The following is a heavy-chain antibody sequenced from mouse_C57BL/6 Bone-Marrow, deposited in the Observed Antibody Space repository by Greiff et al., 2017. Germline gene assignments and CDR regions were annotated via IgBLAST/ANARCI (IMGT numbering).Heavy chain of an antibody. CDR1: GYTFTSYW. CDR2: IYPNSGST. Sequence: QVQLQQPGAELVKPGASVKLSCKASGYTFTSYWMHWVKQRPGQGLEWIGMIYPNSGSTNYNEKFKSQATLTVDNSSRTAYMQLSSLTSADSAVYNFAPIYSNLFYWYFDVWGTGTTVTVSS. CDR3: APIYSNLFYWYFDV. J-gene: IGHJ1*03. V-gene: IGHV1-64*01. D-gene: IGHD2-5*01.